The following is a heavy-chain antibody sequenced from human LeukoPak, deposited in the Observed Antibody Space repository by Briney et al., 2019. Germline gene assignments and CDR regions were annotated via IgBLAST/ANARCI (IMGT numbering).Heavy chain of an antibody. CDR3: ARDHYYGYAFDI. J-gene: IGHJ3*02. CDR1: GFTFSSSA. Sequence: GGSLRLSCAASGFTFSSSAMSWVRQAPGKGLEWVSAISNNGGFTYYADSVQGRFTISRDNSKSTLCLQMNSLRAEDTAVYYCARDHYYGYAFDIWGQGTMVTVSS. CDR2: ISNNGGFT. D-gene: IGHD3-10*01. V-gene: IGHV3-23*01.